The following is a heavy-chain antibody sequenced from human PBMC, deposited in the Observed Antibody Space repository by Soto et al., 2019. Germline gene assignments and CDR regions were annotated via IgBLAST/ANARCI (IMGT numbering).Heavy chain of an antibody. D-gene: IGHD3-10*01. CDR2: INTGNGNT. CDR3: ARGGSGNFDY. J-gene: IGHJ4*02. Sequence: VASVKVFCKASGYTFTTYTLHWLRQAPGQRLEWVGWINTGNGNTKYSQISQGRVSITRDRSANTVHLELSSLRSEDTAVYYCARGGSGNFDYWGQGTLVTVSS. V-gene: IGHV1-3*04. CDR1: GYTFTTYT.